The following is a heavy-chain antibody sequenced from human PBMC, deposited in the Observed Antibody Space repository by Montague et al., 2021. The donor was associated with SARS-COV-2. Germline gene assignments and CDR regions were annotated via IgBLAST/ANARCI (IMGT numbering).Heavy chain of an antibody. CDR1: GGSISSSNYY. CDR2: MYYSGST. J-gene: IGHJ4*02. CDR3: VRVLDNRVRDY. Sequence: SETLFLTCTVSGGSISSSNYYWGWIRQPPGKGLEWIGNMYYSGSTYYNPSLKSRVTISIDTSKNQFSLKLRSVTAADTAVYYCVRVLDNRVRDYWGQGTLVTVSS. D-gene: IGHD3/OR15-3a*01. V-gene: IGHV4-39*07.